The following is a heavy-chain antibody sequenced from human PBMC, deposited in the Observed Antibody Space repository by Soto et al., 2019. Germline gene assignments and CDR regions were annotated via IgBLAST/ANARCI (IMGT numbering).Heavy chain of an antibody. V-gene: IGHV3-33*01. CDR2: IWYDGSNE. CDR1: GFIFSNFG. CDR3: ARDDIPGIAVSTYGMDV. D-gene: IGHD6-19*01. Sequence: GGSLRLSCAESGFIFSNFGMHWVRQAPCKGLEWVAVIWYDGSNEYYADSVKGRFTISKDNSKSTLYLQMNSLRAEDTAVYYCARDDIPGIAVSTYGMDVWGQGTTVTVSS. J-gene: IGHJ6*02.